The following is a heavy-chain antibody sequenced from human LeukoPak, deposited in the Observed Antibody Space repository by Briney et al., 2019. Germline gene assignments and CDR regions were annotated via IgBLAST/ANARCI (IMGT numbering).Heavy chain of an antibody. J-gene: IGHJ4*02. CDR2: IYTSGST. Sequence: SETLSLTCTVSGYSISSGYYWGWIRQPPGKGLEWIGRIYTSGSTNYNPSLKSRVTISVDTSKNQFSLKLSSVTAADTAVYYCAGNYYGSGSYYSEDRYWGQGTLVTVSS. D-gene: IGHD3-10*01. CDR3: AGNYYGSGSYYSEDRY. V-gene: IGHV4-38-2*02. CDR1: GYSISSGYY.